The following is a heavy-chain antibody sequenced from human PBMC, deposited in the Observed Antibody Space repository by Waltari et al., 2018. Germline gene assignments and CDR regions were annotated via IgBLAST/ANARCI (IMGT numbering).Heavy chain of an antibody. CDR2: MNPNSGNT. Sequence: QVQLVQSGAEVKKPGASVKVSCKASGYTFTSYDINWVRQATGQGLEGMGWMNPNSGNTGYAQKFQVRVTITRNTSISTASMELSSLRSEDTAVYYCARGYPRRWLGFDPWGQGTLVTVSS. V-gene: IGHV1-8*03. J-gene: IGHJ5*02. CDR3: ARGYPRRWLGFDP. D-gene: IGHD6-19*01. CDR1: GYTFTSYD.